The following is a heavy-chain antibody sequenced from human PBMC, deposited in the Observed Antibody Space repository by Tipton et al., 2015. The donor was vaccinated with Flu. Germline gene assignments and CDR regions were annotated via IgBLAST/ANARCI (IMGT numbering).Heavy chain of an antibody. CDR2: IYPAGGGV. CDR1: GYTFTSYN. V-gene: IGHV1-46*01. Sequence: QVQLVQSGPEVKKPGASVKVSCKASGYTFTSYNIHWVRQALGQGLEWMGIIYPAGGGVSYAQKFQGRVIMTRDKSTGTVYMELSSLRSEDTAMYYCARDKGGGTYTFDVWGQGTMVTVSS. D-gene: IGHD1-1*01. J-gene: IGHJ3*01. CDR3: ARDKGGGTYTFDV.